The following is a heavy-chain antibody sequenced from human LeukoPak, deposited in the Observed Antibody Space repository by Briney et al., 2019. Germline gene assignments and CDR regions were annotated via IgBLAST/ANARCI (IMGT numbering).Heavy chain of an antibody. J-gene: IGHJ4*02. V-gene: IGHV4-39*01. CDR3: ARRAAYGSGSYFDF. D-gene: IGHD3-10*01. Sequence: SETLSLTCAVSGGSISSGTYYWAWIRQPPGKGLEWIETISYSGSTYYNPSLKSRVTISVDKSKNQFSLRLSSVTAADTAVYYWARRAAYGSGSYFDFWGQGTLVTVSS. CDR1: GGSISSGTYY. CDR2: ISYSGST.